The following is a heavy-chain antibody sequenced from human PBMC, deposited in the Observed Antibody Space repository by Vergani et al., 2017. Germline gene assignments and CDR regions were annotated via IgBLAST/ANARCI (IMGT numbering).Heavy chain of an antibody. CDR2: IFSNDEK. D-gene: IGHD3-10*01. CDR3: AILWFGELPFY. Sequence: QVTLKESGPVLVKPTETLTLTCTVSGFSLSNARMGVSWIRQPPGKALEWLAHIFSNDEKSYSTSLKSRLTISRDNSKNTLYLQMNSLRAEDTAVYYCAILWFGELPFYWGQGTLVTVSS. CDR1: GFSLSNARMG. J-gene: IGHJ4*02. V-gene: IGHV2-26*01.